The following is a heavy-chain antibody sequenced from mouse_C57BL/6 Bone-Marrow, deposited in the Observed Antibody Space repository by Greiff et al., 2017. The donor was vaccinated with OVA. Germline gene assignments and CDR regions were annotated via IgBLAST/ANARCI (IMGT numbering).Heavy chain of an antibody. CDR3: ARDGASWYYFDY. CDR1: GYSITSGYY. CDR2: IRYDGST. D-gene: IGHD3-3*01. J-gene: IGHJ2*01. Sequence: EVQVVESGPGLVKPSQSLSLTCSVTGYSITSGYYWNWIRQFPGNQLEWMGYIRYDGSTNYNPSLKNRISITRDTSKNQFFLKLNSVTTEDTATDYGARDGASWYYFDYWGQGTTLTVSS. V-gene: IGHV3-6*01.